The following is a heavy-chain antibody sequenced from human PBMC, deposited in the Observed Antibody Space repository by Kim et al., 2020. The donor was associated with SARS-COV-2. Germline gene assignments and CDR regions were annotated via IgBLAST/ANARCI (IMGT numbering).Heavy chain of an antibody. D-gene: IGHD6-13*01. Sequence: SETLSLTCTVSGGSISSSSYYWGWIRQPPGKGLEWIGSIYYSGSTYYNPSLKSRVTISVDTSKNQFSLKLSSVTAADTAVYYCARLESGSSSWFGWGQGTLVTVSS. CDR3: ARLESGSSSWFG. CDR1: GGSISSSSYY. J-gene: IGHJ4*02. CDR2: IYYSGST. V-gene: IGHV4-39*01.